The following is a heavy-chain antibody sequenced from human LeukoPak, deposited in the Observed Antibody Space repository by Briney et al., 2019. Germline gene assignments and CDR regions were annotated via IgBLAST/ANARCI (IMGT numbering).Heavy chain of an antibody. J-gene: IGHJ4*02. CDR1: GYSFTNYW. D-gene: IGHD5-24*01. V-gene: IGHV5-51*01. Sequence: GESLKISCKGSGYSFTNYWIGWVRPMPGKGLEWMGIIYPGDSDTRYSPSFQGQVTISADKSNSIAYLQWSSLKASDTAMYYCARREMSTKRAVKPADYWGQGTLVTVSS. CDR3: ARREMSTKRAVKPADY. CDR2: IYPGDSDT.